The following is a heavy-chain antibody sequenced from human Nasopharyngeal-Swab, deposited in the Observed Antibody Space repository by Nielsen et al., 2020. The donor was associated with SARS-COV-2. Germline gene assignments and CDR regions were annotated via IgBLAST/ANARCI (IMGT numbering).Heavy chain of an antibody. J-gene: IGHJ3*02. D-gene: IGHD6-13*01. CDR1: GYTFTGYY. CDR2: INPNSGGT. V-gene: IGHV1-2*02. Sequence: ASVKVSCKASGYTFTGYYMHWVRQAPGQGLEWMGWINPNSGGTNYAQKFQGRVTMTRDTSTSTAHMELSRLRSDDTAVYYCARDRSLAAAGTAFDIWGQGTMVTVSS. CDR3: ARDRSLAAAGTAFDI.